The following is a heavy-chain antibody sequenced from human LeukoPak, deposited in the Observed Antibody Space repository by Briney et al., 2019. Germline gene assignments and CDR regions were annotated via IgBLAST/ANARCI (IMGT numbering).Heavy chain of an antibody. Sequence: PGGSLRLSCAASGFTFRNYGMAWVRQAPGKGLEWVAVIWDDGSNKYYTDSVKGRFTISRDNSKNTLYLQVNSLRAEDTAVYYCARGGCGNVDCYPGYAFDIWGQGTMVTVSS. J-gene: IGHJ3*02. CDR3: ARGGCGNVDCYPGYAFDI. CDR2: IWDDGSNK. V-gene: IGHV3-33*01. CDR1: GFTFRNYG. D-gene: IGHD2-21*02.